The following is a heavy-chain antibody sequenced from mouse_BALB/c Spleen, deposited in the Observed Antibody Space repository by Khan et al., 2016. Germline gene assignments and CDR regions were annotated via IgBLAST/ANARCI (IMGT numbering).Heavy chain of an antibody. Sequence: EVELVESGGGLVLPGGSLKLSCATSGFTFSDSYMYWVRQTPEKRLEWVAYISNGGGRTYYADTVKGRFTISRDHAKNTLYLQTSRLKSEDTAMYYCARQGNHGSSGFAYWGQGTLVTVSA. V-gene: IGHV5-12*02. CDR2: ISNGGGRT. J-gene: IGHJ3*01. D-gene: IGHD1-1*01. CDR3: ARQGNHGSSGFAY. CDR1: GFTFSDSY.